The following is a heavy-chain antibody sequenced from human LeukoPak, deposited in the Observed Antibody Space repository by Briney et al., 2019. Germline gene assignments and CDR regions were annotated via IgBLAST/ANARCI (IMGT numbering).Heavy chain of an antibody. Sequence: AASVKVSCKAPGGTFSSYAISWVRQAPGQGLEWMGGIIPIFGTANYAQKFQGRVTITADESTSTAYMELSSLRSEDTAVYYCARLKYSYGYWFDPWGQGTLVTVSS. CDR3: ARLKYSYGYWFDP. J-gene: IGHJ5*02. D-gene: IGHD5-18*01. CDR1: GGTFSSYA. V-gene: IGHV1-69*13. CDR2: IIPIFGTA.